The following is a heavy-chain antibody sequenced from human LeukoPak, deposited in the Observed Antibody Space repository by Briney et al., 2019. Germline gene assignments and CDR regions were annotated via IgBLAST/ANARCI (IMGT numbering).Heavy chain of an antibody. D-gene: IGHD3-22*01. CDR2: ISAYNGNT. V-gene: IGHV1-18*01. Sequence: ASVKVSCKASGYTFTSYGISWVRQAPGQGLEWMGWISAYNGNTNYAQKLQGRVTMTTDTSTSTAYMELRSLRSDDTAVYYCAREKNYYDSSGYQTGEFDYWGQGTLVTVSS. CDR3: AREKNYYDSSGYQTGEFDY. J-gene: IGHJ4*02. CDR1: GYTFTSYG.